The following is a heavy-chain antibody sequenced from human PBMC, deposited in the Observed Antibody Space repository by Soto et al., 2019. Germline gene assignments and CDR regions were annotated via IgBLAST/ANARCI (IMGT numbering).Heavy chain of an antibody. CDR2: IYPGDSDT. J-gene: IGHJ4*02. V-gene: IGHV5-51*01. CDR3: ATAGPECAYY. Sequence: GESLKISCKTSGYTFTTHWIGWVRQMPGEDLEWMGIIYPGDSDTRYSPSFEGRISMSADTSISTAYLQWNSLRASDTAIYFCATAGPECAYYWGQGTLVTVSS. CDR1: GYTFTTHW. D-gene: IGHD3-16*01.